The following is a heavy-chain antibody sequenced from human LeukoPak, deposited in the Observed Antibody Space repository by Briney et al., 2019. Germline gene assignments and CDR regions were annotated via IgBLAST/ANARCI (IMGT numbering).Heavy chain of an antibody. CDR3: ARGGGYSSSWYND. D-gene: IGHD6-13*01. CDR1: GYTFTGYY. Sequence: GASVKVSCKASGYTFTGYYMHWVRQAPGQGLEWMGWINPNSGGTNYAQKFQGRVTMTRGTSISTAYMELSSLRSEDTAVYYCARGGGYSSSWYNDWGQGTLVTVSS. V-gene: IGHV1-2*02. J-gene: IGHJ4*02. CDR2: INPNSGGT.